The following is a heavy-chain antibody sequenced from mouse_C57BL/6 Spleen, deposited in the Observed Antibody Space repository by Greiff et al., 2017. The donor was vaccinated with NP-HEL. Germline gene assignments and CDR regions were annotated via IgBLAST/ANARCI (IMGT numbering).Heavy chain of an antibody. V-gene: IGHV3-1*01. Sequence: DVKLVESGPGMVKPSQSLSLTCTVTGYSITSGYDWHWIRHFPGNKLEWMGYISYSGSTNYNPSLKSRISITHDTSKNHFFLKLNSVTTEDTATYYCARAPTMVPNFDYWGQGTTLTVSS. J-gene: IGHJ2*01. CDR3: ARAPTMVPNFDY. CDR2: ISYSGST. CDR1: GYSITSGYD. D-gene: IGHD2-9*01.